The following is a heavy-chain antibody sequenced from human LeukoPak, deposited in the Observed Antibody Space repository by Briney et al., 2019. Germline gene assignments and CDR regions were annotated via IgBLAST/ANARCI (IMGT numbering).Heavy chain of an antibody. CDR1: GYTFTGYY. V-gene: IGHV1-2*02. J-gene: IGHJ4*02. CDR2: INPNSGGT. CDR3: ARAGFKAAACTDY. D-gene: IGHD6-13*01. Sequence: ASVKVSCKASGYTFTGYYMHWVRQAPGQGLEWMGWINPNSGGTSYAQKFQGRVTMTRDTSISTAYMELSRLRSDDTAVYYCARAGFKAAACTDYWGQGTLVTVSS.